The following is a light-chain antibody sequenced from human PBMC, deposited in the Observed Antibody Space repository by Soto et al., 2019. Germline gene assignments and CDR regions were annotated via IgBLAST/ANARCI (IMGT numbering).Light chain of an antibody. Sequence: QSALTQPASVSGSPGQSITISCTGTSNDVGLYKNVSWYQQHPGKAPKLIIYEVSNRPSGVSNRFSGSKSGNTASLTISGLQAEDEADYFCSSYASSTALIFGGGTKLTVL. CDR1: SNDVGLYKN. J-gene: IGLJ2*01. CDR2: EVS. V-gene: IGLV2-14*01. CDR3: SSYASSTALI.